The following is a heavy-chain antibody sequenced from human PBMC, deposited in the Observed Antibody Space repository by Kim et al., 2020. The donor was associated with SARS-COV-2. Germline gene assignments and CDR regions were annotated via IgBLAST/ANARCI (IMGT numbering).Heavy chain of an antibody. D-gene: IGHD3-10*01. J-gene: IGHJ4*02. CDR3: AKDAPSCQNMAYDY. V-gene: IGHV3-23*02. Sequence: DSVKGQLTISGDNSNNTLYLQMTSLGAEDTAVYYCAKDAPSCQNMAYDYWGQGTLVTVSS.